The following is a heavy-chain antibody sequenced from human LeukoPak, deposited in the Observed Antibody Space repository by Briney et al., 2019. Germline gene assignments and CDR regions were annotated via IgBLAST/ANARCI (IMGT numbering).Heavy chain of an antibody. Sequence: ASVKVSCKASGYTFTGYYMHWVRQAPGQGLEWMGWINPNSGGTNYAQKFQGRVTMTRDTSISTAYMELSRLRSDDTAVYYCARLFPSDDAFDIWGQGTMVTVSS. CDR1: GYTFTGYY. V-gene: IGHV1-2*02. CDR3: ARLFPSDDAFDI. J-gene: IGHJ3*02. CDR2: INPNSGGT.